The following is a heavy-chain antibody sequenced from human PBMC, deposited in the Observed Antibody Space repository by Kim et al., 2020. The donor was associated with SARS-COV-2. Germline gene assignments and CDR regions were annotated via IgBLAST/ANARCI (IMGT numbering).Heavy chain of an antibody. V-gene: IGHV3-23*01. Sequence: SVKGRFTISRDNSKNTLYLQMNSLRAEDTAVYYCAKGKGYYGSGSYYTDYWGQGTLVTVSS. J-gene: IGHJ4*02. CDR3: AKGKGYYGSGSYYTDY. D-gene: IGHD3-10*01.